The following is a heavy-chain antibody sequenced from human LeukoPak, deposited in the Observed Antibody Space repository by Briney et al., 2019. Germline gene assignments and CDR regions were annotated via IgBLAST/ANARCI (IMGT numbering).Heavy chain of an antibody. CDR1: GGSISSYY. Sequence: SKTLSLTCTVSGGSISSYYWSWIRQPPGKGLEWIGYIYYSGSTYYNPSLKSRVTISVDTSKNQFSLKLSSVTAADTAVYYCARSPPLYYGSGSYYYYYGMDVWGQGTTVTVSS. V-gene: IGHV4-59*06. J-gene: IGHJ6*02. D-gene: IGHD3-10*01. CDR2: IYYSGST. CDR3: ARSPPLYYGSGSYYYYYGMDV.